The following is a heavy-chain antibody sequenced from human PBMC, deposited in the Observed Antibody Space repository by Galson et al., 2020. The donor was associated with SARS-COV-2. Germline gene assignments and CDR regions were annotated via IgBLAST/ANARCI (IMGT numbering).Heavy chain of an antibody. Sequence: LRLSCTVSGGSISSGGYYWSWIRQHPGKGLEWIGNIYNSGDTHYNPSLKSRVTISVDTSKNQFSLKLGSVTAADTAVYYCARPRHLYDNGGLDYWGQGTLVTVSS. CDR1: GGSISSGGYY. D-gene: IGHD3-22*01. CDR2: IYNSGDT. CDR3: ARPRHLYDNGGLDY. J-gene: IGHJ4*02. V-gene: IGHV4-31*03.